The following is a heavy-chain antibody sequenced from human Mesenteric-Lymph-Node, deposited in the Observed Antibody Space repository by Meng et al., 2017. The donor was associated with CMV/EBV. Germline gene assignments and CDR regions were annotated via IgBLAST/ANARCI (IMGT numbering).Heavy chain of an antibody. CDR1: GGSISSYF. CDR2: IDYIGST. V-gene: IGHV4-59*01. J-gene: IGHJ5*02. CDR3: ARDSTLYSNFNWFDP. D-gene: IGHD4-11*01. Sequence: GSLRLSCAVSGGSISSYFWSWIRQPPGKGLEWIGYIDYIGSTNYNPSLKSRVTMSVDTSKNQFSLKLSSVTAADTAVYYCARDSTLYSNFNWFDPWGQGTQVTVSS.